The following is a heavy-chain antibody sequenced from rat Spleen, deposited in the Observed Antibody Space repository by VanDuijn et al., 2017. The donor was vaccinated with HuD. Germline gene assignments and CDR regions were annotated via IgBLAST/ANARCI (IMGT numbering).Heavy chain of an antibody. CDR3: ARRHYGYTDYFDY. CDR1: GFTFNNYW. V-gene: IGHV5-31*01. Sequence: EVQLVESGGGLVQPGGSLKLSCVASGFTFNNYWMTWIRQAPGKGLEWVASISPSGATTNHRDSVKGRFTISRDNGKNTLNLQMDSLRSEDTATYYCARRHYGYTDYFDYWGQGVMVTVSS. J-gene: IGHJ2*01. D-gene: IGHD1-11*01. CDR2: ISPSGATT.